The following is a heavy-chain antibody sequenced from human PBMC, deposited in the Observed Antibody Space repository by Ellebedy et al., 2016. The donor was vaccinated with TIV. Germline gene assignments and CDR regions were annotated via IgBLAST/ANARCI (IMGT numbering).Heavy chain of an antibody. CDR1: GYSFTSYW. CDR3: ARTSDSSGYYPGFIDY. D-gene: IGHD3-22*01. V-gene: IGHV5-51*01. Sequence: GESLKISXKGSGYSFTSYWIGWVRQMPGKGLEWMGIIYPGDSDTRYSPSFQGQVTISADKSISTAYLQWSSLKASDTAMYYCARTSDSSGYYPGFIDYWGQGTLVTVPS. CDR2: IYPGDSDT. J-gene: IGHJ4*02.